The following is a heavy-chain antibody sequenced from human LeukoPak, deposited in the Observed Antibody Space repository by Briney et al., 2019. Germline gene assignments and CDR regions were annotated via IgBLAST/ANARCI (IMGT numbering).Heavy chain of an antibody. J-gene: IGHJ4*02. D-gene: IGHD3-10*01. V-gene: IGHV3-23*01. CDR1: GMSLTNYG. CDR2: ISERGGSI. CDR3: AKRGVVIRGILVIGYHQEAYHYDF. Sequence: GGSLRLSCVVSGMSLTNYGMTWVRQAPGKGLEWVSYISERGGSITYADSVKGGFTISRDTSLNTLYLQMNNLRAEDTAVYFCAKRGVVIRGILVIGYHQEAYHYDFWGQGVLVTVSS.